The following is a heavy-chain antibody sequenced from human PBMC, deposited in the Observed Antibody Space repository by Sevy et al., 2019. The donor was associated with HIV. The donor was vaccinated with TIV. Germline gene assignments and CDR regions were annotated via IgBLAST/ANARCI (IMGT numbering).Heavy chain of an antibody. D-gene: IGHD6-19*01. CDR3: ARLSSPMPDSGWYDFFDH. J-gene: IGHJ4*02. V-gene: IGHV3-7*01. Sequence: GGSLRLPCAASGFTFRTYWMSWVRQAPGKGLEWVANIKPDGSDKNYMDSVKGRFTISRDNAKNSLYLHVSSLRAEDTAVYYCARLSSPMPDSGWYDFFDHWGQGTLVTVSS. CDR1: GFTFRTYW. CDR2: IKPDGSDK.